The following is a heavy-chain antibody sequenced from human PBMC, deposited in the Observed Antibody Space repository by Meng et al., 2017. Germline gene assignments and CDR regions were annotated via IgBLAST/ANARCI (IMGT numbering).Heavy chain of an antibody. J-gene: IGHJ4*02. D-gene: IGHD5-18*01. V-gene: IGHV2-5*02. CDR1: EISPLTSRQG. CDR3: AHRPHVWLDTYHFDY. CDR2: IDCDADK. Sequence: LPDAGPTQVPPPPTQSPTCNFSEISPLTSRQGVGWIRQPARKGMEWLELIDCDADKRYSPSLKSRLTNTKATHTNHVVLTMTNMDPADTYTYSCAHRPHVWLDTYHFDYWGQGTLVTVSS.